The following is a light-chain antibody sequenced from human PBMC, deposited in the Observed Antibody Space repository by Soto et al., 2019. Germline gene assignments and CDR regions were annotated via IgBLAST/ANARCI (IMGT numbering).Light chain of an antibody. V-gene: IGKV1-33*01. CDR3: QQYESLPPR. J-gene: IGKJ3*01. CDR1: QGINNY. CDR2: DAS. Sequence: DIQLTQSPSSLSASVGDRVTITCQASQGINNYLNWYQQTSGKPPKLLIYDASNLEAGVPSRFRGSGSGTDFLLSISSLQPDDVATYYCQQYESLPPRFGPGTTVEIK.